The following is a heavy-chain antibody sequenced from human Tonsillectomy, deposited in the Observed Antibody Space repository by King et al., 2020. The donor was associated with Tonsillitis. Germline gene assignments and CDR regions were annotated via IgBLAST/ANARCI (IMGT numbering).Heavy chain of an antibody. CDR3: ARVVGRNRYFDY. CDR2: IYPGDSDT. Sequence: EVQLVESGAEVKKPGESLKISCKGSGYSFTDYWIGWVRQMPGKGLEWMGIIYPGDSDTRYSPSFQGQVTTSADKSISTAYLQWSSLKASATAIFYCARVVGRNRYFDYWGQGTLVTVSS. CDR1: GYSFTDYW. J-gene: IGHJ4*02. D-gene: IGHD2-15*01. V-gene: IGHV5-51*01.